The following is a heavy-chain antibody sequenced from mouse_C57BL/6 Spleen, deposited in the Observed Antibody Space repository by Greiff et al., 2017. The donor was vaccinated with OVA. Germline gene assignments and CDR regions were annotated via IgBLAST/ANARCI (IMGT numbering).Heavy chain of an antibody. D-gene: IGHD2-4*01. CDR2: INYDGSST. V-gene: IGHV5-16*01. CDR3: AREGDYEYAMDY. CDR1: GFTFSDYY. J-gene: IGHJ4*01. Sequence: EVKLVESEGGLVQPGSSMKLSCTASGFTFSDYYMPWVRQVPEKGLEWVANINYDGSSTYYLDSLKSRFIISRDNAKNILYLQMSSLKSEDTATYYCAREGDYEYAMDYWGQGTSVTVSS.